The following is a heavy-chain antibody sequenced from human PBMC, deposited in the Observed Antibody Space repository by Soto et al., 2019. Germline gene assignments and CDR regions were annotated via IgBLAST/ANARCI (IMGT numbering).Heavy chain of an antibody. Sequence: SETLSLTCTVSGGSISSSSYYWGWIRQPPGKGLEWIGSIYYSGSAYYNPSLKSRVTISVDTSKNQFSLKLSSVTAADTAVYYCARRQSSSWYGLWGQGTLVTVSS. V-gene: IGHV4-39*01. CDR1: GGSISSSSYY. D-gene: IGHD6-13*01. CDR2: IYYSGSA. J-gene: IGHJ4*02. CDR3: ARRQSSSWYGL.